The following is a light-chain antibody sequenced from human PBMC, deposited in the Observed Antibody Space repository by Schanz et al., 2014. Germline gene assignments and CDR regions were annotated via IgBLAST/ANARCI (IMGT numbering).Light chain of an antibody. CDR1: HGSVSATHC. V-gene: IGLV8-61*01. Sequence: QTVVTQEPSFSVSPGGTVTLTCGLTHGSVSATHCPSWYQQTPGQAPRTIMHNTHTRSSGVPDRFSGPILGNKATLTITGAQTSDESHYYCMLYVASGIWVFGGGTKLTVL. CDR3: MLYVASGIWV. CDR2: NTH. J-gene: IGLJ3*02.